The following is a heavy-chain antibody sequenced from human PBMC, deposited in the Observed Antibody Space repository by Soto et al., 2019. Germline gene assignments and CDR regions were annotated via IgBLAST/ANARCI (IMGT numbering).Heavy chain of an antibody. J-gene: IGHJ4*02. D-gene: IGHD2-21*01. Sequence: QVQLVESGGGLVKPGGSLRLSCAASGFTFSDYYMSWIRQAPGKGLEGVSYLSSNGSTIYYADTVKGRFTISRDNAKSTRYQQMTSLGGEDTAVYYCARVGIWNIRLGPFDYWGQGTLVTVSS. CDR2: LSSNGSTI. CDR3: ARVGIWNIRLGPFDY. V-gene: IGHV3-11*01. CDR1: GFTFSDYY.